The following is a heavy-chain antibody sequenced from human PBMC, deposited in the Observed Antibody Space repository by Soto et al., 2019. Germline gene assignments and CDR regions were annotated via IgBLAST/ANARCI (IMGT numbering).Heavy chain of an antibody. CDR3: ARDLVAAAGLAYYNWFDP. J-gene: IGHJ5*02. V-gene: IGHV1-18*04. Sequence: GASVKVSCKASGYTFTIYGISWVRQAPGQGLEWMGWISAYNGNTNYAQKLQGRVTMTTDTSTSTAYMELRSLRSDDTAVYYCARDLVAAAGLAYYNWFDPWGQGTLVTVSS. CDR1: GYTFTIYG. CDR2: ISAYNGNT. D-gene: IGHD6-13*01.